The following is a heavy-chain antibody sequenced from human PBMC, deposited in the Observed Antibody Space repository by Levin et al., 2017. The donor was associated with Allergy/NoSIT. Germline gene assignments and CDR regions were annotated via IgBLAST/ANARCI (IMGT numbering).Heavy chain of an antibody. D-gene: IGHD2-15*01. V-gene: IGHV3-74*01. Sequence: PGGSLRLSCAASGFTFSSYWMHWVRQAPGKGLVWVSRINSDGSTTSYADSVEGRFTISRDNAKNTLYLQMNSLRAEDTAVYYCARVGMRCSVNTCYSHWGQGTLVTVSS. CDR1: GFTFSSYW. CDR2: INSDGSTT. J-gene: IGHJ4*02. CDR3: ARVGMRCSVNTCYSH.